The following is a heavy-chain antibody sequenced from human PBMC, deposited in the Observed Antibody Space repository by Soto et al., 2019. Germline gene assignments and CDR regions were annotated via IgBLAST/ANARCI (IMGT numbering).Heavy chain of an antibody. J-gene: IGHJ4*02. Sequence: ESGGVLVQPGGSLRLSCVASGFTFDSHWMHWVRQAPGEGLVWVSRIKTDGYAAAYADSVKGRFTISRDNTKNTVYLQMNSLRAEETAVYFCVRESGVAADCWGQGTLVTVSS. D-gene: IGHD6-19*01. CDR1: GFTFDSHW. CDR2: IKTDGYAA. CDR3: VRESGVAADC. V-gene: IGHV3-74*01.